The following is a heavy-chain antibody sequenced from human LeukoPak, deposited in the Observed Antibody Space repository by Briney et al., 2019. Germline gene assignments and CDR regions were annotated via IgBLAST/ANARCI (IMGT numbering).Heavy chain of an antibody. CDR2: ISGSGGST. CDR1: GFTFSSYA. Sequence: GGSLRLSCAASGFTFSSYAMSWVRQAPGKGLEWVSAISGSGGSTYYADSVKGRFTISRDNSKNTLYLQMNSLRAEDTAVYYCARSGYYGILTGYWEFDYWGQGTLVTVSS. V-gene: IGHV3-23*01. J-gene: IGHJ4*02. CDR3: ARSGYYGILTGYWEFDY. D-gene: IGHD3-9*01.